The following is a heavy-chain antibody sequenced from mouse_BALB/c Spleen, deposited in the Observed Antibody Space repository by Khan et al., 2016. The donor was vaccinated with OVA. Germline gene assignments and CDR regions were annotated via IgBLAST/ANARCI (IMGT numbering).Heavy chain of an antibody. J-gene: IGHJ3*01. CDR2: IYPFNDDT. CDR3: SPVVTYYVSFAY. V-gene: IGHV1S136*01. CDR1: GYTFTSYV. D-gene: IGHD1-1*01. Sequence: EVQLQQSGPELVKPVASVKMSCKASGYTFTSYVMHWVKQKPGLGLEWIGYIYPFNDDTKYNEKFKGKATLNSDRSSSTAYMELSSLTSEDSAVYYCSPVVTYYVSFAYGGQGTLVTVSA.